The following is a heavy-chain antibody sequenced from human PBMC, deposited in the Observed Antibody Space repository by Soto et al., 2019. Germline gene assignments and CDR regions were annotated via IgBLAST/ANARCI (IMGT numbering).Heavy chain of an antibody. V-gene: IGHV1-69*01. CDR3: AREGGSYSTGAYGMDV. D-gene: IGHD1-26*01. Sequence: QVQLVQSGAEVKKPGSSVKVSCKASGGTFSSYAISWVQQAPGQGLEWMGGIIPIFGTANYAQKFQGRVTITADESTSTAYMELSSLRSEDTAVYYCAREGGSYSTGAYGMDVWGQGTTVTVSS. CDR1: GGTFSSYA. CDR2: IIPIFGTA. J-gene: IGHJ6*02.